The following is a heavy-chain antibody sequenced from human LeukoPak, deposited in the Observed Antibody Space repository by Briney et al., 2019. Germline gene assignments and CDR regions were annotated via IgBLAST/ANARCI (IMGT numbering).Heavy chain of an antibody. J-gene: IGHJ4*02. CDR1: GFTVSSNY. V-gene: IGHV3-23*01. CDR3: AKAGRGYSYGYWNY. Sequence: GGSLRLSCAASGFTVSSNYMSWVRQAPGKGLEWVSAISGSGGSTYYADSVKGRFTISRDDSKNTLYLQMNSLRAEDTAVYYCAKAGRGYSYGYWNYWGQGTLVTVSS. D-gene: IGHD5-18*01. CDR2: ISGSGGST.